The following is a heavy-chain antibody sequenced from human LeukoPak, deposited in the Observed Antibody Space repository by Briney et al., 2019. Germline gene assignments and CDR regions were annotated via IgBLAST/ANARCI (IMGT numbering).Heavy chain of an antibody. CDR2: IYSGGGT. CDR1: GFTVSSNY. CDR3: ARDPLRYSNSDWFDP. Sequence: GGSLRLSCAASGFTVSSNYMSWVRQAPGKGLEWVAVIYSGGGTYHADSVKGRFTISRDISKNTLYLQMNSLRAEDTAVYYCARDPLRYSNSDWFDPWGQGTLVTVSS. J-gene: IGHJ5*02. V-gene: IGHV3-53*05. D-gene: IGHD4-11*01.